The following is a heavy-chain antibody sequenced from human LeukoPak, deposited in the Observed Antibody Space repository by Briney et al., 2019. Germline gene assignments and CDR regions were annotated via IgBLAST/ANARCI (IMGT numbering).Heavy chain of an antibody. Sequence: GASLRLSCAASGFIFRSHWMSWVRQAPGKGLEWVASIKQDGSDIYYVDSVEGRFTISRDNAKSSLFLEMNSLRAEDTAVYYCARDATWGQGTLVTVSS. CDR2: IKQDGSDI. CDR1: GFIFRSHW. V-gene: IGHV3-7*01. J-gene: IGHJ5*02. CDR3: ARDAT.